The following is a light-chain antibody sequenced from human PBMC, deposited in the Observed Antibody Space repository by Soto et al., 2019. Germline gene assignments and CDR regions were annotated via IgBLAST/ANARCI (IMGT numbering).Light chain of an antibody. J-gene: IGKJ1*01. Sequence: EIVLTQSPATLSLSPGERATLSCRASQNISSYLAWYQQKPGQAPRLLIYDASNRATGIPVRFSGSGSGTDFTLTISSLEPEDFAVYYCQQRSNWPPTFGQGTKVDIK. CDR1: QNISSY. V-gene: IGKV3-11*01. CDR3: QQRSNWPPT. CDR2: DAS.